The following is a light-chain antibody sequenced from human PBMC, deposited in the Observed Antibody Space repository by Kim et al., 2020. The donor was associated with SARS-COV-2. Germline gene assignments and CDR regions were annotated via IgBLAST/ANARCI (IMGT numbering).Light chain of an antibody. Sequence: QSVLTQPPSASGTPGQRVTISCSGSGSNIGSNTVNWFHQLPGTAPKLLIYSNNQRPSGVPDRFSGSKSGTSASLAISGLQSEDEADYYCATWDDSLNGWVFGGGTKLTVL. CDR1: GSNIGSNT. J-gene: IGLJ3*02. V-gene: IGLV1-44*01. CDR3: ATWDDSLNGWV. CDR2: SNN.